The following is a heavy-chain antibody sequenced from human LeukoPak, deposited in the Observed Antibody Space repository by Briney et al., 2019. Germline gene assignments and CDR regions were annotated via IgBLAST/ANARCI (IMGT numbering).Heavy chain of an antibody. Sequence: GGSLRLSCAASGFTFRNYAMTWVRQAPGKGLEWVSGIGATGVSTHYADSVRGRFTISRDNSKNSLHLQMNSLRVEDTAIYYCTIPGGGYWGQGTLVTVSS. CDR3: TIPGGGY. J-gene: IGHJ4*02. CDR1: GFTFRNYA. CDR2: IGATGVST. V-gene: IGHV3-23*01. D-gene: IGHD1-26*01.